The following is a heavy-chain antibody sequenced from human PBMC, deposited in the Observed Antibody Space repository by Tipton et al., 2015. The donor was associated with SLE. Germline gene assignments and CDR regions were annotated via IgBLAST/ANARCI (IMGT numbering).Heavy chain of an antibody. CDR2: IYYSGST. V-gene: IGHV4-31*11. Sequence: TLSLTCAVYGGSFSGYYWSWIRQHQGKGLEWIGYIYYSGSTYYNPTLKSRVTISVETSKNQFSMKLSPVTAADTDVYYCARDGLHWFAPWGQGTLVTVSS. J-gene: IGHJ5*02. D-gene: IGHD3-16*01. CDR3: ARDGLHWFAP. CDR1: GGSFSGYY.